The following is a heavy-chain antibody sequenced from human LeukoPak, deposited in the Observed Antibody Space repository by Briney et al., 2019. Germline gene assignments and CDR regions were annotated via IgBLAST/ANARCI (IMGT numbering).Heavy chain of an antibody. V-gene: IGHV4-34*01. Sequence: PSETLSLTCAVYGGSFSGYYWSWIRQPPGKGLEWIGEINHSGSTNYNPSLKSRVTISVDTSKNQFSLKLSSVTAADTAVYYCARARLYQLSSGLQGYCYYYGMDVWGQGTTVTVSS. CDR3: ARARLYQLSSGLQGYCYYYGMDV. J-gene: IGHJ6*02. D-gene: IGHD6-6*01. CDR1: GGSFSGYY. CDR2: INHSGST.